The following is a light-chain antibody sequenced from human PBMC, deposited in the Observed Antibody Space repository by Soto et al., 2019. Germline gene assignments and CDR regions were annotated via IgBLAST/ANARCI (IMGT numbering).Light chain of an antibody. CDR1: SGAVGGYNY. CDR2: EAT. J-gene: IGLJ2*01. Sequence: QSALAQPPSASGSPGQSVTVSCTGISGAVGGYNYVSWYQQHPGKAPRLMIYEATKRPAGAPIRFSGSWSGNTASLTVSGLQPEDEADYFCTSFAGRNNLLFGGGTKLTVL. CDR3: TSFAGRNNLL. V-gene: IGLV2-8*01.